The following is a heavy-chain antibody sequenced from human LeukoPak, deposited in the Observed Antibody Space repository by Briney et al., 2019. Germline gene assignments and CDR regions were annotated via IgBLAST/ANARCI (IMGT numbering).Heavy chain of an antibody. J-gene: IGHJ4*02. Sequence: SETLSLTCTVSGGSINSTSNYWGWIRQPPGKGLEWIGSIYYSGSTSYNPSLKNRVTISVDTSKNQFSLKLSSVTAADTAVYFCAGDYGDYYFDYWGQGTLVTVSS. CDR3: AGDYGDYYFDY. D-gene: IGHD4-17*01. V-gene: IGHV4-39*07. CDR1: GGSINSTSNY. CDR2: IYYSGST.